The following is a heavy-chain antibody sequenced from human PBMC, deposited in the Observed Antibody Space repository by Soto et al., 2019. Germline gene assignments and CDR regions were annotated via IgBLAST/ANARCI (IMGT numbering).Heavy chain of an antibody. D-gene: IGHD5-18*01. V-gene: IGHV1-2*04. CDR2: INPNSGGT. CDR1: GYTFTGYY. J-gene: IGHJ6*02. Sequence: QVQLVQSGAEVKKPGASVKVSCKASGYTFTGYYMHWVRQAPGQGLEWMGWINPNSGGTNYAQKFQGWVTMTRDTSSSTAYMELSRLRSDDTAVYYCAREERGYSYYSNYYYYGMDVWGQGTTVTVSS. CDR3: AREERGYSYYSNYYYYGMDV.